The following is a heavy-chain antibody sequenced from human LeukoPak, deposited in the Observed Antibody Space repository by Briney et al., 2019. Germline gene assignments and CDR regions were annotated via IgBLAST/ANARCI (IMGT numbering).Heavy chain of an antibody. V-gene: IGHV3-21*01. Sequence: GGSLRLSCAASGFTFSSYSMNWVRQAPGKGLEWVSFISSSSSYIYYADSVKGRFTISRDNAKNSLYLQMNSLRAEDTAVYYCAKDVESGRSPDYWGQGTLVTVSS. D-gene: IGHD3-10*01. CDR2: ISSSSSYI. CDR3: AKDVESGRSPDY. J-gene: IGHJ4*02. CDR1: GFTFSSYS.